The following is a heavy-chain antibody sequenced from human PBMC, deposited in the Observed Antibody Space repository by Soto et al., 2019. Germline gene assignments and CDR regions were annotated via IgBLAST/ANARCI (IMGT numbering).Heavy chain of an antibody. V-gene: IGHV1-3*05. CDR2: INDGNGNT. Sequence: QVQLVQSGAEEKKPGASVKDSCKASGYTFTSYAMHWVRQAPGQRLEWMGWINDGNGNTKYSQKFQGRVTITRDTSASTAYMELSSLRSEDTAVYYCARSIVVVTALDYWGQGTLVTVSS. D-gene: IGHD2-21*02. CDR3: ARSIVVVTALDY. CDR1: GYTFTSYA. J-gene: IGHJ4*02.